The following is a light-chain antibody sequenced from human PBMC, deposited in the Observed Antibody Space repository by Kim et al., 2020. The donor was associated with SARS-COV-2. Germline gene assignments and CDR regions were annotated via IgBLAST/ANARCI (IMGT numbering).Light chain of an antibody. V-gene: IGLV2-14*01. Sequence: QSALTQPASVSGSHGQSITISCTGTSSDVGGYNYVSWYQQHPGKAPKLMIYDVSKRPSGVSNRFSGSKSGNTASLTISGLQAEDEADYYCSSYTSSLVVFGGGTQLTVL. CDR1: SSDVGGYNY. CDR3: SSYTSSLVV. J-gene: IGLJ2*01. CDR2: DVS.